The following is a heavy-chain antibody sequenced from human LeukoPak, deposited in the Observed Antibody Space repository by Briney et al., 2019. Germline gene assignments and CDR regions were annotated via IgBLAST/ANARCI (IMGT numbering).Heavy chain of an antibody. Sequence: ASVKVSCKASGYTFTSYAMHWVRQAPGQRLEWMGWINAGNGNTKYSQKFQGRVTITRDTSASTAYMELSSLRSEDTAVYYCARDPPKYGLSGSYYYYGMDVWGQGTTVTVSS. CDR1: GYTFTSYA. CDR2: INAGNGNT. J-gene: IGHJ6*02. D-gene: IGHD3-10*01. CDR3: ARDPPKYGLSGSYYYYGMDV. V-gene: IGHV1-3*01.